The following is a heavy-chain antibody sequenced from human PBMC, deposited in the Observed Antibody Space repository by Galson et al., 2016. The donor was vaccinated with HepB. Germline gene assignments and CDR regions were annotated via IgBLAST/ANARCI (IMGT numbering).Heavy chain of an antibody. CDR3: AREIPSRGKSDY. J-gene: IGHJ4*02. Sequence: SLRLSCAASGFTFSSYSMNWVRQAPGKGLEWVSYISSSSSTIYYADSVKCRFTISRDNAKNSLYLQMNSLRDEDTAVYYCAREIPSRGKSDYWGQGTLITVSS. D-gene: IGHD3-10*01. CDR2: ISSSSSTI. V-gene: IGHV3-48*02. CDR1: GFTFSSYS.